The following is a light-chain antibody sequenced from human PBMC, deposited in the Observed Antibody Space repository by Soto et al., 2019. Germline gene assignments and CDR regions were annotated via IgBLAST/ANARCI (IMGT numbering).Light chain of an antibody. Sequence: QSALTQPPSASGSPGXXXTXSCTGTSXDVGGYNYVSWYQQHPGKAPKLMIHDVSKRPSGVPDRFSGSKSGSTASLTVSGLQAEDEADYYCSSYAGSDNLVFGGGTKLTVL. CDR2: DVS. CDR3: SSYAGSDNLV. J-gene: IGLJ3*02. V-gene: IGLV2-8*01. CDR1: SXDVGGYNY.